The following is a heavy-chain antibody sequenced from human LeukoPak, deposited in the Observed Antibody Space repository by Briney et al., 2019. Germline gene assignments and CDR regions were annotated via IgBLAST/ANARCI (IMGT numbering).Heavy chain of an antibody. CDR1: GFTFSSYS. CDR3: ARETRGAFDY. CDR2: ISSSSSYI. Sequence: GGSLRLSCAASGFTFSSYSVNWVRQAPGKGLEWVSSISSSSSYIYYADSVKGRFTISRDDAKNSLYLQMNTLRVEDTAIYYCARETRGAFDYWGQGTLVTVSS. D-gene: IGHD4/OR15-4a*01. J-gene: IGHJ4*02. V-gene: IGHV3-21*01.